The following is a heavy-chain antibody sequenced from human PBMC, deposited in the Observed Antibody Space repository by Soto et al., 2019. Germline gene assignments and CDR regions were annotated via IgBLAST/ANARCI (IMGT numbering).Heavy chain of an antibody. V-gene: IGHV1-69*01. CDR2: IIPIFGTA. J-gene: IGHJ4*02. D-gene: IGHD3-3*01. CDR1: GGTFSSYA. CDR3: ARESPSYDFWSGYYSH. Sequence: QVQLVQSGAEVKKPGSSVKASCKASGGTFSSYAISWVRQAPGQGLEWMGGIIPIFGTANYAQKFQGRVTITADESTSTAYMELSSLRSEDTAVYYCARESPSYDFWSGYYSHWGQGTLVTVSS.